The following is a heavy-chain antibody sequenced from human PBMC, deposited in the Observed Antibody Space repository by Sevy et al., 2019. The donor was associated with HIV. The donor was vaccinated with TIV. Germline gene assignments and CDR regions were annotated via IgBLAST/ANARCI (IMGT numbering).Heavy chain of an antibody. J-gene: IGHJ6*02. V-gene: IGHV1-69*13. Sequence: ASVKVSCKASGGTFSSYAISWVRQAPGQGLEWMGGIIPIFGTANYAQKFQGRVTITADESTSTAYMELSSLRSEDTGVYYCARRIAAAGPESYYYYYYGMDVWGQGTTVTVSS. CDR1: GGTFSSYA. CDR3: ARRIAAAGPESYYYYYYGMDV. CDR2: IIPIFGTA. D-gene: IGHD6-13*01.